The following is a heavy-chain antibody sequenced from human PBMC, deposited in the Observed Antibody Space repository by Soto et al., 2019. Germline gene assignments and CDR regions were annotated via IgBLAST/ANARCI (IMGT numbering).Heavy chain of an antibody. J-gene: IGHJ4*02. D-gene: IGHD6-13*01. CDR1: GDSIKDYW. CDR3: ARHPLGAAAGRHDFDY. CDR2: LYYRGDT. V-gene: IGHV4-59*08. Sequence: PSETLSLTCSVSGDSIKDYWWSWMRQPPGKGLEWIGYLYYRGDTNYNPSLKNRATISGDMSKNQLFLRLASVTAADTAVYYCARHPLGAAAGRHDFDYWGQGTLVTVSS.